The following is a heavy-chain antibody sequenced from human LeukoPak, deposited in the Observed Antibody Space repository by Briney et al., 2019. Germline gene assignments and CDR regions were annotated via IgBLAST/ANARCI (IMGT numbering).Heavy chain of an antibody. CDR2: XXPNSCAT. V-gene: IGHV1-2*02. Sequence: ASVKVSCKASGYSFTDFFIHWLRQAPGQGLEWXXXXXPNSCATNYAREFQGRVTMTRDTSITTASMELRRLTSDDTAVYYCAAIVGSTSYYYYGMDVWGQGTTVTVSS. J-gene: IGHJ6*02. CDR3: AAIVGSTSYYYYGMDV. D-gene: IGHD1-26*01. CDR1: GYSFTDFF.